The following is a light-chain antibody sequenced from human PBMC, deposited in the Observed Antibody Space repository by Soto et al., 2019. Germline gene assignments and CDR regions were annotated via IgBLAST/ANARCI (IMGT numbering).Light chain of an antibody. CDR1: GIEDYDYNF. CDR3: RTVAVSPVI. V-gene: IGLV2-8*01. J-gene: IGLJ2*01. Sequence: QSALTQPPSASGSAGHSVTIPCTGTGIEDYDYNFVSWYQHHPGKLPKLIIFELNKRPSGVPHRFSGSKSGTTASLTVSGLQADGEADYYCRTVAVSPVIFGGGTKLPVL. CDR2: ELN.